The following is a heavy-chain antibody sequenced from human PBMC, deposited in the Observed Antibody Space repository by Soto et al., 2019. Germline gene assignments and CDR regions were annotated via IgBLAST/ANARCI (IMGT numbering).Heavy chain of an antibody. Sequence: SETLSLTCTVSGGYISSYYWSWIRQPPGKGLEWIGYIYYSGSTSYNPSPKSRVTITVDTYKNQFYLKLSSVTAAESAVYYCARWGDSSGYYYFDYWGQGTLVTVSS. CDR1: GGYISSYY. CDR2: IYYSGST. J-gene: IGHJ4*02. V-gene: IGHV4-59*01. CDR3: ARWGDSSGYYYFDY. D-gene: IGHD3-22*01.